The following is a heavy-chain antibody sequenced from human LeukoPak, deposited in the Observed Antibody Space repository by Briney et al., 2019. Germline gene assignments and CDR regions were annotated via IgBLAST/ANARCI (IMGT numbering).Heavy chain of an antibody. Sequence: GGSLRLSCAASGFIFSNYGMHWVRQAPGKGLEWVAVVWYDGSNKYYADSVKGRFTISRDNSKNMLYLQMNSLRAEDTAVYYCAKRPAGEEGGQGTLVTVSS. J-gene: IGHJ4*02. CDR2: VWYDGSNK. CDR3: AKRPAGEE. CDR1: GFIFSNYG. V-gene: IGHV3-33*06. D-gene: IGHD3-16*01.